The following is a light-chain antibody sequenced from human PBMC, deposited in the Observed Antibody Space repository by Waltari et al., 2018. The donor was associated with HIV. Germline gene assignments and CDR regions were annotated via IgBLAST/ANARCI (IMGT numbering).Light chain of an antibody. J-gene: IGLJ2*01. Sequence: QSVLTQPPAVSAAPGQKVAIACPGPTSNIGNNFSSWYQKLQGTAPKLLIFDNNKRPSGVSDRFSASNSGTSATLAITGLHTGDEAEYYCGTWDTSLNAGVFGGGTKVSVL. CDR3: GTWDTSLNAGV. CDR2: DNN. CDR1: TSNIGNNF. V-gene: IGLV1-51*01.